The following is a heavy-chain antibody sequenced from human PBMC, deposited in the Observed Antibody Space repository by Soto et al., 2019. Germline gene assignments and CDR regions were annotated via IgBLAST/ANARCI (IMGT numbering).Heavy chain of an antibody. CDR2: VNGDGSEK. J-gene: IGHJ4*02. D-gene: IGHD1-26*01. CDR1: GFTFSSYY. Sequence: EVQLVESGGGLVQPGGSLRLSCAASGFTFSSYYMSWVRQAXGKGLEWVANVNGDGSEKYYVDSVKGRFTVSRDNAKNSLYLQMTSLRAEDTAVYYCAKXGGAGSDYWGQGTLVTVAS. CDR3: AKXGGAGSDY. V-gene: IGHV3-7*01.